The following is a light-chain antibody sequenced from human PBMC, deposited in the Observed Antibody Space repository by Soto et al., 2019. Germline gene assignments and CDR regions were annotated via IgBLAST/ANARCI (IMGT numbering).Light chain of an antibody. CDR3: QAWDSSSVV. Sequence: SYELTQSPSVSVSPGQTASITCSGDKLGDRFAYWYQQKPGQSPVVVIYEGRKRPSGIPERFSGSNSGNTATMTISGTQAMDEADYYCQAWDSSSVVFGGGTKLTVL. CDR2: EGR. CDR1: KLGDRF. J-gene: IGLJ2*01. V-gene: IGLV3-1*01.